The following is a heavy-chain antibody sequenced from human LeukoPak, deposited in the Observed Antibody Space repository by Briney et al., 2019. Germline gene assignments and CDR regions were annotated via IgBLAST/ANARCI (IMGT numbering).Heavy chain of an antibody. CDR2: ISSGSSFM. D-gene: IGHD3-22*01. CDR1: GFTFSRYS. J-gene: IGHJ5*02. CDR3: ARDYYDSSGSSWFDP. Sequence: GGSLRLPCAASGFTFSRYSMKWVRQAPGKGLEWVSSISSGSSFMYYADSVKGRFTISRDNAKNSLYLQMNGLRAKDTALYYCARDYYDSSGSSWFDPWGQGTLVTVSS. V-gene: IGHV3-21*01.